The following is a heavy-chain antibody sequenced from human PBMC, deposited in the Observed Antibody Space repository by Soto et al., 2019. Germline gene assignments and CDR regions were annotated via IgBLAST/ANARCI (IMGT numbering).Heavy chain of an antibody. CDR3: ARPVGLAYYDSSGYQAFDY. J-gene: IGHJ4*02. CDR1: GYTFTDHY. D-gene: IGHD3-22*01. V-gene: IGHV1-2*02. Sequence: QVQLVQSGAEVKKPGASVKVSYVASGYTFTDHYIHWVRQAPGQGLEWMGWINPHSGDTIYAQKLQGRGTITAYEATSTAYMELTSRRSEDTAVYYCARPVGLAYYDSSGYQAFDYWGQGTLVTVSS. CDR2: INPHSGDT.